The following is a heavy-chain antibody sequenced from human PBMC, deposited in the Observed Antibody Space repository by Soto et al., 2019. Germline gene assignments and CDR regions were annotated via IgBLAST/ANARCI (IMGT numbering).Heavy chain of an antibody. CDR3: ARGGAAPRYWYFDL. CDR1: GYTFTSYA. D-gene: IGHD6-6*01. CDR2: INAGNGNA. J-gene: IGHJ2*01. Sequence: ASVKVSCKASGYTFTSYAMHWVRQAPGQRLEWMGWINAGNGNAKYSQKFQGRVTITRDTSASTAYMELSSLRSEDTAVYYCARGGAAPRYWYFDLWGRGTLVTVSS. V-gene: IGHV1-3*01.